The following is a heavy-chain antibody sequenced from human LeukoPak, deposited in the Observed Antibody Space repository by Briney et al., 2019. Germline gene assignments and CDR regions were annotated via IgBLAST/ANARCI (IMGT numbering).Heavy chain of an antibody. CDR2: ISGSGGST. D-gene: IGHD5-12*01. CDR3: AKDTGYVPDAFDI. J-gene: IGHJ3*02. Sequence: SCKASGYTFTSYGISWVRQAPGKGLEWVSSISGSGGSTYYADSVKGRFTISRDNSKNTLYLQMNSLRAEDTAIYYCAKDTGYVPDAFDIWGQGTMVTVSS. V-gene: IGHV3-23*01. CDR1: GYTFTSYG.